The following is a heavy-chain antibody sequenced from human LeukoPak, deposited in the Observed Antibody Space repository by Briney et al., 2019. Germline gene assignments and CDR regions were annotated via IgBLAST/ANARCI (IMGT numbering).Heavy chain of an antibody. D-gene: IGHD6-6*01. V-gene: IGHV4-59*01. J-gene: IGHJ6*03. CDR1: GGSISSYY. Sequence: PSETLSLTCTVSGGSISSYYWSWIRQPPGKGLEWIGYIYYSGSTNYNPSLKSRVTISVDTSKNQFSLKLSSVTAADTAVYYCAREVLSYSSSYYYYMDVWGKGTTVTVSS. CDR2: IYYSGST. CDR3: AREVLSYSSSYYYYMDV.